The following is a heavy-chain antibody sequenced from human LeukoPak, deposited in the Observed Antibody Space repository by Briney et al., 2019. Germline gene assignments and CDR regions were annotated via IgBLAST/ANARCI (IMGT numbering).Heavy chain of an antibody. D-gene: IGHD3-9*01. CDR3: ARDFGDILTGYYGMDV. Sequence: NPGRSLRLSCAASGFTFSSYSMNWVRQAPGKGLEWVSSISISSRYIYYADSVKGRFTISRDNAKNSLYLQMNSLRAEDTGVYYCARDFGDILTGYYGMDVWGQGTTVTVSS. CDR2: ISISSRYI. V-gene: IGHV3-21*01. CDR1: GFTFSSYS. J-gene: IGHJ6*02.